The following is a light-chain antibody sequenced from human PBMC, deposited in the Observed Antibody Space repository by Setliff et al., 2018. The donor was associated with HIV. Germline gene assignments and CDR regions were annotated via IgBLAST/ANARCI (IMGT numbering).Light chain of an antibody. J-gene: IGLJ1*01. Sequence: QSVXTQPPSASGTPGQRVTISCSGSFSNIGRNTINWYQQLPGTPPKLLIFANFQRPSGVPDRFSGAKSGTSASLAISGLQSEDEAGYFCAAWDDNLNGYVFGPGTKVTVL. CDR3: AAWDDNLNGYV. V-gene: IGLV1-44*01. CDR1: FSNIGRNT. CDR2: ANF.